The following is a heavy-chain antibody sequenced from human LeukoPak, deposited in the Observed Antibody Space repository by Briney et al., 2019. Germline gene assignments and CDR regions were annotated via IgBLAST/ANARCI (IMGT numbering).Heavy chain of an antibody. CDR3: ARARFGELLNFDY. V-gene: IGHV4-61*02. CDR1: GGSLSSGSYY. CDR2: IYTSGST. Sequence: SETLSLTCTVSGGSLSSGSYYWSWIRQPAGKGLEWIGRIYTSGSTNYNPSLKSRVTISVDTSKNQFSLKLSSVTAADTAVYYCARARFGELLNFDYWGQGTLVTVSS. J-gene: IGHJ4*02. D-gene: IGHD3-10*01.